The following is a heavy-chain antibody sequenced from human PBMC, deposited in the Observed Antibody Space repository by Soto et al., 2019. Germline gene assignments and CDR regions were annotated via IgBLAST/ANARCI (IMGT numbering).Heavy chain of an antibody. D-gene: IGHD6-13*01. CDR2: SNHSGST. CDR3: ARGRNSSSWYADY. V-gene: IGHV4-34*01. Sequence: QVQLQQWGAGLLKPSETLSLTCAVYGGSFSGYYWSWIRQPPGKGLEWIGESNHSGSTHYNPSLKSRVTISVDPSKNHFCLTLSSVTAADTAVYYWARGRNSSSWYADYWGQGTLVTVSS. J-gene: IGHJ4*02. CDR1: GGSFSGYY.